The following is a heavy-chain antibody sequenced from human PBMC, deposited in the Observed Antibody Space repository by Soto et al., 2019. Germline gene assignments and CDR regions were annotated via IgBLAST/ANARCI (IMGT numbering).Heavy chain of an antibody. CDR2: ISGSGDST. CDR1: GFTFSSYA. V-gene: IGHV3-23*01. D-gene: IGHD3-10*01. Sequence: GGSLRLSCAASGFTFSSYAVSWVRQAPGKGLEWVSGISGSGDSTYYADSVKGRFTISRDKSENTVYLQMNSLTIEDTAVYYCVRGVHSGAYLVDYWGQGTPVTVSS. J-gene: IGHJ4*02. CDR3: VRGVHSGAYLVDY.